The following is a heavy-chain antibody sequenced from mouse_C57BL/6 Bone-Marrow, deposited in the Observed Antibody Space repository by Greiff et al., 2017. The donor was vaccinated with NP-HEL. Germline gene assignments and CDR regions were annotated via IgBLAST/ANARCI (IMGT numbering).Heavy chain of an antibody. CDR3: ARIPTVVAPDV. Sequence: QVTLKESGPGILQPSQTLSLTCSFSGFSLSTFGMGVGWIRQPSGKGLEWLAHIWWDYDKSYNPALKSRLTISTDTSQNQVFLKIANVDTADTATYYCARIPTVVAPDVWGTGTTVTVSS. CDR2: IWWDYDK. D-gene: IGHD1-1*01. CDR1: GFSLSTFGMG. J-gene: IGHJ1*03. V-gene: IGHV8-8*01.